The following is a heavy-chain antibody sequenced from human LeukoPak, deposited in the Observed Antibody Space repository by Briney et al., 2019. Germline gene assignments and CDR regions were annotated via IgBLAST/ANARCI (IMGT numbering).Heavy chain of an antibody. J-gene: IGHJ4*02. Sequence: ASVKVSCKASGGTFSSYAISWVRQAPGQRLEWMGWMNPNSDNTGYAQKFQGRVTMTRNTSINTAYMELSSLGSEDTAVYYCARGSGGSGMYYFDYWGQGTLVTVSS. CDR3: ARGSGGSGMYYFDY. V-gene: IGHV1-8*02. CDR2: MNPNSDNT. CDR1: GGTFSSYA. D-gene: IGHD3-10*01.